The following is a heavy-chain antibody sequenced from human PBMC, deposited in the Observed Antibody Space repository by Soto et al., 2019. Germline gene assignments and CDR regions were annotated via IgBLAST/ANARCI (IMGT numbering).Heavy chain of an antibody. CDR1: GGTFSSYA. CDR3: ARGKGIQLLFDN. CDR2: IIPIFGTA. D-gene: IGHD5-18*01. Sequence: QVQLVQSGAEVKKPESSVKVSCKASGGTFSSYAFNWVRQAPGQGLEWMGGIIPIFGTANYAQKFLGRVTITADESTSTAYMELSSLTSEDTAVYYCARGKGIQLLFDNWGQGTLVTVSS. J-gene: IGHJ4*02. V-gene: IGHV1-69*01.